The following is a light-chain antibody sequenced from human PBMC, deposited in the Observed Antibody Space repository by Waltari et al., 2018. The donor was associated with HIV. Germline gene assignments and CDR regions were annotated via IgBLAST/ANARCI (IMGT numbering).Light chain of an antibody. CDR3: AVWDDSLNGVV. J-gene: IGLJ2*01. V-gene: IGLV1-44*01. CDR1: RSNIGTHT. CDR2: SND. Sequence: QSVLTQPPSASATPGQGVGISCSGSRSNIGTHTVNWYQHLPGTAPKLLIYSNDQRPSGVPDRISGSKSGTSASLAISGLQSEDEADYYCAVWDDSLNGVVFGGGTKLTVL.